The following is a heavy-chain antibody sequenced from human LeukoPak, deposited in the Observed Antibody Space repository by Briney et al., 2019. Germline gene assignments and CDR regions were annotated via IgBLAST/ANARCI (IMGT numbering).Heavy chain of an antibody. Sequence: TGGSLRLSCAASGFTFSDYYMSWIRQAPGKGLESLSYISGSGSDISYADSVNGRFTVSRDNAKKSLYLQMNSLRPEDTAMYYCSRGPRRLDYWGQGTLVTVPS. CDR1: GFTFSDYY. V-gene: IGHV3-11*01. J-gene: IGHJ4*02. CDR3: SRGPRRLDY. CDR2: ISGSGSDI.